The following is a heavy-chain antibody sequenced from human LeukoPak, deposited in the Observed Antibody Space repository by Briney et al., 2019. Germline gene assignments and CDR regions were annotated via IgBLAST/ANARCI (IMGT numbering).Heavy chain of an antibody. Sequence: PSETLSLTCTVSGGSISSYYWSWIRQPAGKGLEWIGRIYTSGSTNYNPSLKSRVTMSVVTSKNQFSLKLSSVTAADTAVYYCASSNSGSQYNWFDPWGQGTLVTVSS. CDR1: GGSISSYY. J-gene: IGHJ5*02. D-gene: IGHD6-19*01. CDR2: IYTSGST. CDR3: ASSNSGSQYNWFDP. V-gene: IGHV4-4*07.